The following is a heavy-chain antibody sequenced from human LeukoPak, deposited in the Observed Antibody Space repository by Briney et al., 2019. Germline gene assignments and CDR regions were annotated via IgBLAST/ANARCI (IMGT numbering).Heavy chain of an antibody. Sequence: PGGALRLSCAASGFTFSSDWMSWVREAPGKGLEWVANIKQDGSEKYYVDSVKGRFTISRDNAKNSLYLQMNSLRAEDTAVYYCARVSGRYLDDFYGMDVWGQGTTVTVSS. CDR1: GFTFSSDW. V-gene: IGHV3-7*01. CDR2: IKQDGSEK. CDR3: ARVSGRYLDDFYGMDV. J-gene: IGHJ6*02. D-gene: IGHD1-26*01.